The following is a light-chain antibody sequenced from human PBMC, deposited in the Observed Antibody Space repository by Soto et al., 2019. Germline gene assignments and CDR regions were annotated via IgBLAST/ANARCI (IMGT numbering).Light chain of an antibody. V-gene: IGKV3-20*01. CDR2: GAS. Sequence: EFVLTQSPGPLSLPLWERATLSCRACQGVAANYLAWYQQKRGQAPRLLIYGASSRATGIPDRFSGSGSGTDFTLTISRLEPEDFSVYYCHQYGTAPLTFGPGTKVDIK. CDR3: HQYGTAPLT. CDR1: QGVAANY. J-gene: IGKJ3*01.